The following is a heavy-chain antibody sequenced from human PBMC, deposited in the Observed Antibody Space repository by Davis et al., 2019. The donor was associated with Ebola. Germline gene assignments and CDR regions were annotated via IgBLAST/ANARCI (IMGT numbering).Heavy chain of an antibody. CDR1: GFTFSSYA. V-gene: IGHV3-23*01. Sequence: GESLKISCAASGFTFSSYAMSWVRQAPGKGLEWVSAISGSGGSTYYADSVKGRFTISRDNSKNTLYLQMNSLRAEDTAVYYCAKSGSLEQQLVLYYYYYGMDVWGQGTTVTVSS. D-gene: IGHD6-13*01. J-gene: IGHJ6*02. CDR3: AKSGSLEQQLVLYYYYYGMDV. CDR2: ISGSGGST.